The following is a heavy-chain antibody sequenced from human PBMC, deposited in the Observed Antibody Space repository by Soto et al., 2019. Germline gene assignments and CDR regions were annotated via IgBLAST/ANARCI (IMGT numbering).Heavy chain of an antibody. D-gene: IGHD2-2*01. Sequence: PSETLSLTCTVSGGSISSYYWSWIRQPPGKGLEWIGYIYYSGSTNYNPSLKSRVTISVDTSKNQFSLKLSSVTAADTAVYYCARREWSSTSCYGGAFDIWGQGTMVTVSS. V-gene: IGHV4-59*08. J-gene: IGHJ3*02. CDR3: ARREWSSTSCYGGAFDI. CDR1: GGSISSYY. CDR2: IYYSGST.